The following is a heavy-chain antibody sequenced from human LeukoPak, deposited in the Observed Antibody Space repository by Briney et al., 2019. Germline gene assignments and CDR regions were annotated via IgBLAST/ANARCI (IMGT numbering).Heavy chain of an antibody. D-gene: IGHD5-12*01. CDR3: AKAFSAYENWPPNWFDP. J-gene: IGHJ5*02. V-gene: IGHV3-21*04. CDR2: ISSSSSYI. CDR1: GFTFSSYS. Sequence: PGGSLRLSCAASGFTFSSYSMNWVRQAPGKGLEWVSSISSSSSYIYYADSVKGRFTISRDNAKNSLYLQMSSLRAEDTAVYYCAKAFSAYENWPPNWFDPWGQGTLVTVSS.